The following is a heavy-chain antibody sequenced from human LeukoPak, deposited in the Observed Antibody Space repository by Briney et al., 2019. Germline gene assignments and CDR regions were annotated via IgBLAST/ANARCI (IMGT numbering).Heavy chain of an antibody. D-gene: IGHD1/OR15-1a*01. V-gene: IGHV3-21*04. CDR3: ARERATTTFDF. Sequence: PGGSLRLSCAASGFSFSSYNMNWVRQAPGKGLEWVSSITTSSTYTFYADSVKGRFTISRDNAKNSLYLQMNSLRADDTAVYFCARERATTTFDFWGQGTLVSVSS. CDR2: ITTSSTYT. CDR1: GFSFSSYN. J-gene: IGHJ4*02.